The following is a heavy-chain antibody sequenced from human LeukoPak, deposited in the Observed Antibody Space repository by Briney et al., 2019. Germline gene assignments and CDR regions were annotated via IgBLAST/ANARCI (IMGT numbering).Heavy chain of an antibody. CDR2: IWYDGSNK. D-gene: IGHD2/OR15-2a*01. Sequence: GGSLRLSCAASGFTFSSYGMHWVRQAPGKGLEWVAVIWYDGSNKYYADSVKGRFTISRDNSKSTLYLQMNSLRAEDTAVYYCAKDWSMTDAFDIWGQGTMVTVSS. V-gene: IGHV3-33*06. J-gene: IGHJ3*02. CDR1: GFTFSSYG. CDR3: AKDWSMTDAFDI.